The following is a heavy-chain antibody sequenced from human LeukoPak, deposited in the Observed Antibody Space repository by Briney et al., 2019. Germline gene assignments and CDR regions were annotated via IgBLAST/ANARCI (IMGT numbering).Heavy chain of an antibody. Sequence: GGSLRLSCAASGFTFSSYSMNWVRQAPGKGLEWVSSISSSSSYIYYADSVKGRFTISRDNAKNSLYLQMNSLRAEDTAVYYCARAPNWNEGGASWGQGTLVTVSS. J-gene: IGHJ4*02. CDR2: ISSSSSYI. D-gene: IGHD1-1*01. CDR3: ARAPNWNEGGAS. CDR1: GFTFSSYS. V-gene: IGHV3-21*01.